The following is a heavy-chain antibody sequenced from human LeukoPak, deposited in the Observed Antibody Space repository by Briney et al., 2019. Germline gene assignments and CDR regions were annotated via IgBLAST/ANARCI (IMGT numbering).Heavy chain of an antibody. CDR3: ARGLSAIVY. D-gene: IGHD2-15*01. CDR1: GWSFNGYY. J-gene: IGHJ4*02. V-gene: IGHV4-34*01. CDR2: INHSGST. Sequence: SETLSLTCAVYGWSFNGYYWSTIRQPPGKGLEWIGEINHSGSTNYNPSLKSRVTISVDTSKNQFSLKLSSVTAADTAVYYCARGLSAIVYWGQGTLVTVSS.